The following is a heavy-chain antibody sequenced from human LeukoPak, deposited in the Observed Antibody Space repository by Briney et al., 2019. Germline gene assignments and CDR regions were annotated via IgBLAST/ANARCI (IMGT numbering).Heavy chain of an antibody. CDR2: IYYSGST. CDR1: GGSISSSSYY. D-gene: IGHD3-10*01. CDR3: SMVRGVIQWAFDI. V-gene: IGHV4-39*07. J-gene: IGHJ3*02. Sequence: PSETLSLTCTVSGGSISSSSYYWGWIRQPPGKGLEWIGSIYYSGSTYYNPSLKSRVTISVDTSKNQFSLKLSSATAADTAVYYCSMVRGVIQWAFDIWGQGTMVTVSS.